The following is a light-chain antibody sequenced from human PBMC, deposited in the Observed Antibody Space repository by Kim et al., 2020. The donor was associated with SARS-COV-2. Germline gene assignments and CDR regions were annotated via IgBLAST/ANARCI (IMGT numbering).Light chain of an antibody. CDR1: QSIRDH. Sequence: LSLSPGESATLSCRASQSIRDHLAWYQQKPGQAPRLLIYDASNRATGIPARFSGTGSGTDFTLTISSLESEDFAVYYCQQRSNWPVFGQGTKLEI. CDR2: DAS. V-gene: IGKV3-11*01. J-gene: IGKJ2*01. CDR3: QQRSNWPV.